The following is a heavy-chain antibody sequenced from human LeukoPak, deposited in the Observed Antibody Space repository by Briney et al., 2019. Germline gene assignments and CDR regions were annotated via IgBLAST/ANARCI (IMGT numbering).Heavy chain of an antibody. CDR1: GFTVSINF. Sequence: PGGSLRLSCAASGFTVSINFMSWVRQAPGKGLEWVSVIYSGGTTYYADSVKGRFTISRDNSKNTLSLQMNSLRAEDTAVYYCARDGYGNNNMDVWGKGTTVTVSS. J-gene: IGHJ6*03. D-gene: IGHD1/OR15-1a*01. V-gene: IGHV3-53*01. CDR3: ARDGYGNNNMDV. CDR2: IYSGGTT.